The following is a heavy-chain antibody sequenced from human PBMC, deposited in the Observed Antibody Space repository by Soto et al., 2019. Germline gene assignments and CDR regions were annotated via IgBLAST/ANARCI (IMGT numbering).Heavy chain of an antibody. V-gene: IGHV3-33*01. D-gene: IGHD3-3*01. CDR2: IWYDGSKK. J-gene: IGHJ6*02. CDR3: ARDASYYSLWSGYYPSRNGMDV. CDR1: GFTFSSFG. Sequence: QVQVVESGGGVVQPGRSLRLSCAASGFTFSSFGMHWVRQAPGKGLGWVSLIWYDGSKKSYGDSVKGRFTISRDNSRNTVYLQMNSLRADDTAVYYCARDASYYSLWSGYYPSRNGMDVWGQGTMVTVSS.